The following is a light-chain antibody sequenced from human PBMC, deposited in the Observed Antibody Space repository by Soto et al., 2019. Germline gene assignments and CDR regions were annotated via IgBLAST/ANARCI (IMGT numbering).Light chain of an antibody. CDR2: EVS. Sequence: QSALTQPASVSGSPGQSITISCTGTTSDVGSYNLVSWYQQHPGKAHKLMIYEVSKRPSGVSNRFSGSKSGNTASLTIYGLQAEYEADYYCCSYAGSTTWVFGGCTQLTVL. CDR1: TSDVGSYNL. V-gene: IGLV2-23*02. CDR3: CSYAGSTTWV. J-gene: IGLJ3*02.